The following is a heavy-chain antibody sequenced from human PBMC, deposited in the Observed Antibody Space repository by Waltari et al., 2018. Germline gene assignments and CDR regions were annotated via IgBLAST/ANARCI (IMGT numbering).Heavy chain of an antibody. CDR1: GGSLSTRNYY. CDR3: VKKSGFKVVSPYFDS. Sequence: QLQLQESGPGLVKPSETLSLTCTVSGGSLSTRNYYGGWIRQPPGKGLEWVASIHYDGSTYYNPSLKSRVTISIDTYKNQFSLKLGSVTAADTAIYYCVKKSGFKVVSPYFDSWGQGALVTVSS. CDR2: IHYDGST. D-gene: IGHD3-22*01. J-gene: IGHJ4*02. V-gene: IGHV4-39*01.